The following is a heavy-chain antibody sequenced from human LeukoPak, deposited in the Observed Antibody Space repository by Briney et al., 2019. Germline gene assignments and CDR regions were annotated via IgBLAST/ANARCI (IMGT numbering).Heavy chain of an antibody. D-gene: IGHD1-20*01. V-gene: IGHV4-59*01. CDR2: LFDRGSA. J-gene: IGHJ5*02. CDR3: AKHSNWNAGVDWFDP. CDR1: GGSLSGYY. Sequence: SETLSLTCTVSGGSLSGYYWSWIRQPPGKGLEWIGYLFDRGSANYNPSLKSRITISMDASKIQLSLKLNSVTAADTAVYYCAKHSNWNAGVDWFDPWGQGTLVTVSS.